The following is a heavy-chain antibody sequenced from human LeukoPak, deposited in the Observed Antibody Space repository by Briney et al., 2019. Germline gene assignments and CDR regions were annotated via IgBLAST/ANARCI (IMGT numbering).Heavy chain of an antibody. V-gene: IGHV3-48*01. D-gene: IGHD6-6*01. J-gene: IGHJ3*02. CDR3: AKVSQPLGPGAFDI. Sequence: GGSLRLSCAASEFTFSRYSMNWVRQAPGKGLEWLSYISSSSSTIYYADSVKGRFTISRDNSKNTLYLQMNSLRAEDTAVYYCAKVSQPLGPGAFDIWGQGTMVTVSS. CDR2: ISSSSSTI. CDR1: EFTFSRYS.